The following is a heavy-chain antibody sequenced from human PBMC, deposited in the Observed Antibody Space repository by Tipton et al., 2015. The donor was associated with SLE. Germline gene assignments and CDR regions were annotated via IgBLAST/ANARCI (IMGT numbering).Heavy chain of an antibody. CDR3: ARDSPISSWALDI. CDR1: GGSIRSSNYY. Sequence: TLSLTCTVSGGSIRSSNYYWGWIRQPPGKGLEWIGRVHYSESTYLNPSLKSRVAISVDASKNQFSLKLSSVTAADTAVYYWARDSPISSWALDIWGQGTMVTVSS. V-gene: IGHV4-39*07. D-gene: IGHD6-13*01. J-gene: IGHJ3*02. CDR2: VHYSEST.